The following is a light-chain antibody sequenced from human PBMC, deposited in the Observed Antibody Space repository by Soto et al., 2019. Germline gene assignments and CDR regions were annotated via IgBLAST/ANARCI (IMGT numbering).Light chain of an antibody. J-gene: IGKJ3*01. Sequence: EIWLTQNPSTLSLSPGERATLSFRASQSVDSYLAWYQQKPGQAPRLLIYGASNRAPGIPARFSGSGSGTDFTLTISSLEPEDFAVYHCLPRSIVFTFGPGAKVDIK. CDR2: GAS. CDR1: QSVDSY. CDR3: LPRSIVFT. V-gene: IGKV3-11*01.